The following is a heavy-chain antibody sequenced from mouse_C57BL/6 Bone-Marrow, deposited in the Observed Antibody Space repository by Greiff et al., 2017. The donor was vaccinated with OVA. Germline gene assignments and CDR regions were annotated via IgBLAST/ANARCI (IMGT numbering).Heavy chain of an antibody. CDR1: GFTFSDFY. V-gene: IGHV7-1*01. J-gene: IGHJ1*03. CDR2: SRNKANDYTT. Sequence: EVQRVESGGGLVQSGRSLRLSCATSGFTFSDFYMEWVRQAPGKGLEWIAASRNKANDYTTEYSASVKGRFIVSRDTSQSILYLQMNALRAEDTAIYYCARGYSNRSYWYFDVWGTGTTVTVSS. CDR3: ARGYSNRSYWYFDV. D-gene: IGHD2-5*01.